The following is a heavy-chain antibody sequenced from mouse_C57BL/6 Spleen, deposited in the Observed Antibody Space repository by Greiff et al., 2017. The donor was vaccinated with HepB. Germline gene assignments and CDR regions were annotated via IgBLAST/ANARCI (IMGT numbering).Heavy chain of an antibody. CDR2: ISSGSSTI. CDR3: ARPTTVELYWYFDV. CDR1: GFTFSDYG. J-gene: IGHJ1*03. V-gene: IGHV5-17*01. Sequence: EVQVVESGGGLVKPGGSLKLSCAASGFTFSDYGMHWVRQAPEKGLEWVAYISSGSSTIYYADTVKGRFTISRDNAKNTLFLQMTSLRSEDTAMYYCARPTTVELYWYFDVWGTGTTVTVSS. D-gene: IGHD1-1*01.